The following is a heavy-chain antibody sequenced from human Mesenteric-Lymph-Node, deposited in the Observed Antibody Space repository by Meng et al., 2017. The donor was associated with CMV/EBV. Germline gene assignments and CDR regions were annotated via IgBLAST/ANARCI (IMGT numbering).Heavy chain of an antibody. V-gene: IGHV3-9*01. J-gene: IGHJ4*02. D-gene: IGHD4-11*01. Sequence: SLKISCAASGFTFDDYAMHWVRQAPGKGLEWVSGISWNSGSIGYADSVKGRFTISRDNAKNSLYLQMNSLRAEDTAMYYCARDLVDYTNRRFDYWGQGTLVTVSS. CDR1: GFTFDDYA. CDR2: ISWNSGSI. CDR3: ARDLVDYTNRRFDY.